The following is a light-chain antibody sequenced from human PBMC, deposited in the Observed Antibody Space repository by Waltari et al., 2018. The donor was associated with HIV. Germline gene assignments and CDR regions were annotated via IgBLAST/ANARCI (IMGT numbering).Light chain of an antibody. J-gene: IGLJ2*01. Sequence: QSALIHLASVSGSLGQSITISCTGTRSEAGGHKSVSWYQQHPCEAPKLFISDVSNRPSGVSNRFSGSKSGTTASLTISGLQAEDEADYYCSSYTANSRIFGGGTRLTVL. V-gene: IGLV2-14*03. CDR1: RSEAGGHKS. CDR2: DVS. CDR3: SSYTANSRI.